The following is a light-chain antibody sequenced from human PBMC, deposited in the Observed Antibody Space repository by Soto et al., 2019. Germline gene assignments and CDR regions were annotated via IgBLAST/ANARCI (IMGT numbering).Light chain of an antibody. CDR1: QSVSSN. V-gene: IGKV3-15*01. Sequence: EIVMTQSPATLSVSPGERATLSCRASQSVSSNLAWYQQKHGQAPRLLIYGASTRATAIPARFSGSGSGTEFTLTISSLQSEDFAVYYCQQYNNSPPLTFGGGTKVEIK. J-gene: IGKJ4*01. CDR2: GAS. CDR3: QQYNNSPPLT.